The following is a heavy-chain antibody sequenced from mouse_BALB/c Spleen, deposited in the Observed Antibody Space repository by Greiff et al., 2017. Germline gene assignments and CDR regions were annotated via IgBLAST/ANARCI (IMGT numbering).Heavy chain of an antibody. Sequence: EVKLMESGPGLVKPSQSLSLSCTVTGYSITSDYAWNWIRQFPGNKLEWMGFISYSCSTSYNPSLKSRISITRDTSKNQFFLQLNSVTTEDTATYYCASEGLRRGFAMDYWGQGTSVTVSS. CDR2: ISYSCST. J-gene: IGHJ4*01. V-gene: IGHV3-2*02. CDR1: GYSITSDYA. D-gene: IGHD2-4*01. CDR3: ASEGLRRGFAMDY.